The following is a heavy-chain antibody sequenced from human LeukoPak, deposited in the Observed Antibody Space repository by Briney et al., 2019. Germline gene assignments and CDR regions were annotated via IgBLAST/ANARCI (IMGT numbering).Heavy chain of an antibody. J-gene: IGHJ3*02. D-gene: IGHD2-2*01. V-gene: IGHV3-30*04. CDR3: AKVAPARGVSFDI. CDR1: GFTFSSYE. CDR2: ISLDGSNK. Sequence: PGGSLRLSCAASGFTFSSYEMNWVRQAPGKGLEWVALISLDGSNKYYADSVKGRFTISRDTSKNTLYLQMNSLRAEDTAFYFCAKVAPARGVSFDIWGQGTMVTVSS.